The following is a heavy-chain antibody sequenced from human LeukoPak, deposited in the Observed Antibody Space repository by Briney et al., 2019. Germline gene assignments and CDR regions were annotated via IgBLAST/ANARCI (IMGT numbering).Heavy chain of an antibody. V-gene: IGHV3-23*01. Sequence: PGGSLRLSCAASGFTYSSYAMTWVRQAPGKGLEWVSVISGSGDTTYYADSVKGRFTISRDNAKNSLYLQMNSLRAEDTAVYYCASNMIHYWGQGTLVTVSS. CDR1: GFTYSSYA. CDR2: ISGSGDTT. J-gene: IGHJ4*02. CDR3: ASNMIHY. D-gene: IGHD3-16*01.